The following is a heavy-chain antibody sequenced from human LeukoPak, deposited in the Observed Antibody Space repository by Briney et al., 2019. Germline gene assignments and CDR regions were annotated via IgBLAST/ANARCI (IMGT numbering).Heavy chain of an antibody. CDR1: GGSISSSRYH. Sequence: SETLSLTCNVSGGSISSSRYHWGWIRRPPGKGLEWIGSIYYSGSTYYNPSLKSRVTISVDTSKNQFSLKMSSVTAADTAVYYCARSILSVADGRLGYFHRWGQGSLVTVSS. J-gene: IGHJ1*01. D-gene: IGHD2-21*01. CDR2: IYYSGST. CDR3: ARSILSVADGRLGYFHR. V-gene: IGHV4-39*01.